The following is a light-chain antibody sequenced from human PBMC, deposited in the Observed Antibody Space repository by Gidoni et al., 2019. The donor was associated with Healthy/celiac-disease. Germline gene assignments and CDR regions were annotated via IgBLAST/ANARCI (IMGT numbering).Light chain of an antibody. J-gene: IGKJ1*01. CDR2: GAS. Sequence: EIVLTQSPGTLSLSPGERATLSCRASQSVSSSYLAWYQQKPGQAPRLLIYGASSRATGIPDRFSGSGSGTDFTLTISRLEPEGFAVYYCQQYGSSGTFGQGTKVEIK. CDR3: QQYGSSGT. V-gene: IGKV3-20*01. CDR1: QSVSSSY.